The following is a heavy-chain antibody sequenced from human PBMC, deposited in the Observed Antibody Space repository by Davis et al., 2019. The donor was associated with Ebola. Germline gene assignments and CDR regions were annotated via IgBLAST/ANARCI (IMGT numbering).Heavy chain of an antibody. CDR3: GGGWLVLPNY. V-gene: IGHV1-69*04. CDR2: IIPILGIA. Sequence: AASVKVSCKASGYTFTSYGISWVRQAPGQGLEWMGRIIPILGIADYAQKFQGRVTITADKSTSTAYMELSSLRSEDTAVYYCGGGWLVLPNYWGQGTLVTVSS. J-gene: IGHJ4*02. CDR1: GYTFTSYG. D-gene: IGHD6-19*01.